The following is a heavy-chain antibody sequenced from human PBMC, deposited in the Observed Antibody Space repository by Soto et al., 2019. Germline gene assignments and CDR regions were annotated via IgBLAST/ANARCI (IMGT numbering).Heavy chain of an antibody. CDR1: VGSITTTTW. J-gene: IGHJ4*02. CDR3: ARGVSGSGWLDY. D-gene: IGHD6-19*01. V-gene: IGHV4-4*02. Sequence: PTKTLSLPSVVSVGSITTTTWRRSFRQPPGKGLEWIGEIYHSGSTNYNPSLKSRVTISVDKSKNQFSLKLSSVTAADTAVYYCARGVSGSGWLDYWGQGTLVTVS. CDR2: IYHSGST.